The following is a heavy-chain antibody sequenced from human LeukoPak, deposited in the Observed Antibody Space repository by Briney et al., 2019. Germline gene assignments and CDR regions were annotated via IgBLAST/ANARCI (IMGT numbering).Heavy chain of an antibody. CDR2: INPNSGGT. CDR1: GYTYTGYY. Sequence: GASVKVSCKASGYTYTGYYLHWVRQAPGLGLQWMGWINPNSGGTNYAQKFQGWVTMTRDTSISTAYMELSRLRSDDTAVYYCARAYYYGSGSPYYFDYWGQGTLVIVSS. CDR3: ARAYYYGSGSPYYFDY. V-gene: IGHV1-2*04. D-gene: IGHD3-10*01. J-gene: IGHJ4*02.